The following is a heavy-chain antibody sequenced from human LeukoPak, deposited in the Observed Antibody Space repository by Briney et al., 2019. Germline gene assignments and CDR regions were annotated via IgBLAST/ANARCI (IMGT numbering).Heavy chain of an antibody. V-gene: IGHV5-51*01. D-gene: IGHD2-8*01. CDR3: ARRGYCTNGVCYLFDY. J-gene: IGHJ4*02. CDR1: GYSFTSYW. CDR2: ICPGDSDT. Sequence: GESLKISCKGSGYSFTSYWIGWVRQMPGKGLEWMGIICPGDSDTRYSPSFQGQVTISADKSISTAYLQWSSLKASDTAMYYCARRGYCTNGVCYLFDYWGQGTLVTVSS.